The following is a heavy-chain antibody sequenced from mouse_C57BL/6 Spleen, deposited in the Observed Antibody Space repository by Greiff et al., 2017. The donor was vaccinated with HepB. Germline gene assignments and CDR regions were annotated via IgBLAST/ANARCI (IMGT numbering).Heavy chain of an antibody. CDR3: TRREYYGSSDWFAY. V-gene: IGHV1-15*01. Sequence: QVQLQQSGAELVRPGASVTLSCKASGYTFTDYEMHWVKQTPVHGLEWIGAIDPETGGTAYNQKFKGKAILTADKSSSTAYMELRSLTSEDSAVYYCTRREYYGSSDWFAYWGQGTLVTVSA. CDR2: IDPETGGT. J-gene: IGHJ3*01. CDR1: GYTFTDYE. D-gene: IGHD1-1*01.